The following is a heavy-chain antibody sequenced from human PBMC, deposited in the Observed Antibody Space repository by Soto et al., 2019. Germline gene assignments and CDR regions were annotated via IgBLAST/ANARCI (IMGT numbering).Heavy chain of an antibody. CDR2: IYYSGST. D-gene: IGHD6-13*01. Sequence: QVQLQESGPGLVKPSETLSLTCTVSGGSISSYYWSWIRQPPGKGLEWIGYIYYSGSTNYNPSLKSRVTISVDTSKNQFSLKLSSVTVADTTVYYCARDITYSSSWYRYYYYGMDVWGQGTTVTVSS. CDR1: GGSISSYY. CDR3: ARDITYSSSWYRYYYYGMDV. J-gene: IGHJ6*02. V-gene: IGHV4-59*01.